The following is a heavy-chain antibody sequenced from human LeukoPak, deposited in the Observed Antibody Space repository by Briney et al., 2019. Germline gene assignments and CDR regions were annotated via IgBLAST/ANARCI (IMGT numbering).Heavy chain of an antibody. J-gene: IGHJ4*02. CDR3: AKRGTAGSWNPEDY. V-gene: IGHV3-23*01. CDR2: IGIGGNT. D-gene: IGHD1-1*01. Sequence: GGSLRLSCVASGVTISSQAMSWVRQAPGKGLEWVSTIGIGGNTYYADTVKGRFTISRDNSKNTLSLQMNSLRAEDTAVYHCAKRGTAGSWNPEDYWGQGTLVTVSS. CDR1: GVTISSQA.